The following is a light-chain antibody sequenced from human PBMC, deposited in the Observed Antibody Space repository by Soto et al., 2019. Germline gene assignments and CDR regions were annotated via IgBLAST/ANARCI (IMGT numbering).Light chain of an antibody. CDR3: CSYTGSYSYV. V-gene: IGLV2-11*01. CDR1: SSDVGGYSY. Sequence: QSVLTQPHSVSGSPGQSVTISCTGTSSDVGGYSYVSWYQQHPGKAPELIIYDVTERPSGVPDRCSGSKSGNTASLTISGLQAEDEADYYCCSYTGSYSYVFGIGTKLTVL. J-gene: IGLJ1*01. CDR2: DVT.